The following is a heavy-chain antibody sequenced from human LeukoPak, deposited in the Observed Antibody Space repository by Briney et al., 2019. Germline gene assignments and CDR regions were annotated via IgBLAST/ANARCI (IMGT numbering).Heavy chain of an antibody. J-gene: IGHJ6*03. D-gene: IGHD1-1*01. CDR2: INHSGST. V-gene: IGHV4-34*01. CDR3: ARPTRRYYYYYMDV. Sequence: SETLSLTCTVSGGSVSGYYWSWIRQPPGMGLEWIGEINHSGSTSYNPSLKSRVTISVDTSKNQFSLKLSSVTAADTAVYYCARPTRRYYYYYMDVWGKGTTVTVSS. CDR1: GGSVSGYY.